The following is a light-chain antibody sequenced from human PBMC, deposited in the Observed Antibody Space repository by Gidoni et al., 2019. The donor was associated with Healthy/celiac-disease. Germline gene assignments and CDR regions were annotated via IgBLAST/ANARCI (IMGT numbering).Light chain of an antibody. CDR1: QSVSSN. CDR3: QQYNNWLIT. Sequence: EIVMTQSPATLSVSPGERATLSCSASQSVSSNLAWYQQKPGQAPRLLIYGASTRATGIPARFSGSGSGTEFTLTISSLQSEDFAVYYCQQYNNWLITFGQGTRLEIK. J-gene: IGKJ5*01. V-gene: IGKV3-15*01. CDR2: GAS.